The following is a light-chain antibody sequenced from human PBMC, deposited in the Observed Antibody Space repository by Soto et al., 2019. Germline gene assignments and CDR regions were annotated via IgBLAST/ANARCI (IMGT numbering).Light chain of an antibody. CDR1: HIGSKS. Sequence: SYVLTQPPSVSVAPGKTARITCGGNHIGSKSVHWYQQRPGQAPVLVIYYASDRPSGIPERFSGSNSGNTATLTISRVEAADEADYYCQVWDTSSDPSWVFGGGTKVTVL. V-gene: IGLV3-21*04. CDR3: QVWDTSSDPSWV. J-gene: IGLJ3*02. CDR2: YAS.